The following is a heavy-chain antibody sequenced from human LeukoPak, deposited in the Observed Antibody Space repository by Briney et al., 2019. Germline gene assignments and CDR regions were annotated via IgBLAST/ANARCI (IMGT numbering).Heavy chain of an antibody. V-gene: IGHV1-8*03. Sequence: ASVKVSCKASGGTFSSYAISWMRQAPGQGLEWMGWMNPNSGNTGYAQKFQGRVTITRNTPISTAYMELSSLRSEDTAVYYCARVVGPYYDFWSGYYRQDYFDYWGQGTLVTVSS. CDR1: GGTFSSYA. J-gene: IGHJ4*02. D-gene: IGHD3-3*01. CDR2: MNPNSGNT. CDR3: ARVVGPYYDFWSGYYRQDYFDY.